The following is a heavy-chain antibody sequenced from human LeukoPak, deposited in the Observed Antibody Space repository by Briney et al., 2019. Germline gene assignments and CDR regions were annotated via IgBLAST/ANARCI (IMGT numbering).Heavy chain of an antibody. Sequence: GGSLRLSCAASGFTFSSYAMSWVRQAPGKGLEWVSAISGSGGSTYYADSVKGRFTISRDNSKNTLYLQMNSLRAEDTAVCYCAKDLLNDILTGYFHGGCFDYWGQGTLVTVSS. J-gene: IGHJ4*02. CDR1: GFTFSSYA. CDR3: AKDLLNDILTGYFHGGCFDY. V-gene: IGHV3-23*01. D-gene: IGHD3-9*01. CDR2: ISGSGGST.